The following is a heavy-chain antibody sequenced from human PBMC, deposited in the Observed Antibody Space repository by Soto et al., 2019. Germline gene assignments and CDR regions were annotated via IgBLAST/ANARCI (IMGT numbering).Heavy chain of an antibody. V-gene: IGHV4-59*08. J-gene: IGHJ4*02. CDR3: VRRIVATETFDY. D-gene: IGHD5-12*01. CDR1: GGSISSYY. Sequence: SETLSLTCTVSGGSISSYYWSWIRQPPGKGLEWIGFIYYAGSTKYNPSLNSRVTISVDTSKNQFSLTVTSVTAADTAVYYCVRRIVATETFDYWGQGTLVTVSS. CDR2: IYYAGST.